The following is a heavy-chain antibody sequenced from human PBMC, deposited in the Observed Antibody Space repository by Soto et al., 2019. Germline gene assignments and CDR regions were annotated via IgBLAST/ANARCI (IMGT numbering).Heavy chain of an antibody. CDR3: ARFLGGAGSYYDGQNYNYYNGMDV. V-gene: IGHV1-69*13. Sequence: SVKVSCKASGGPYNSFAISWVRQAPGQGLEWIGGIIPVFGTATYAQKFKGRVTITAEESTSTAYMELSSLTSEDTAVYYCARFLGGAGSYYDGQNYNYYNGMDVWGQGXTVTVYS. J-gene: IGHJ6*02. CDR1: GGPYNSFA. CDR2: IIPVFGTA. D-gene: IGHD3-10*01.